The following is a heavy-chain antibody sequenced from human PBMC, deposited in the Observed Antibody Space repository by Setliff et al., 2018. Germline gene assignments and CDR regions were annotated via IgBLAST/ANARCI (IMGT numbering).Heavy chain of an antibody. V-gene: IGHV3-30*03. J-gene: IGHJ4*02. CDR1: GFAFSRTG. CDR2: ISYDGSNK. CDR3: TSLSDYGDYVGDY. Sequence: GGSLRLSCAASGFAFSRTGMQWVRQAPGKGLEWVAVISYDGSNKYYADSVKGRFTISRDNSKNTLYLQMNSLKTEDTAGYYCTSLSDYGDYVGDYWGQGTLVTVSS. D-gene: IGHD4-17*01.